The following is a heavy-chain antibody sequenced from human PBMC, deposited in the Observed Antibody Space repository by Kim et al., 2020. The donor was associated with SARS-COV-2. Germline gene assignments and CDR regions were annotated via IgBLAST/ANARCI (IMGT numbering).Heavy chain of an antibody. D-gene: IGHD3-22*01. J-gene: IGHJ1*01. Sequence: QGRVTITADKSTSTAYMELSSLRSEDTAVYYCARDRYYYDSSGYSWDFQHWGQGTLVTVSS. V-gene: IGHV1-69*04. CDR3: ARDRYYYDSSGYSWDFQH.